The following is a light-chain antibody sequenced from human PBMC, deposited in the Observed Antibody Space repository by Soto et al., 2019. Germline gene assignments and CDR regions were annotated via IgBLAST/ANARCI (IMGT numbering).Light chain of an antibody. CDR2: DVT. CDR3: TSYTSIYTYV. Sequence: QSVLTQPASVSASPGQSITISCTGTSSDVGGYNYVAWYQQHPDKAPKLLIYDVTNRPSGVSIRFSGSKSGDTASLTISGLLPEDEADYYCTSYTSIYTYVFVTGTKVT. CDR1: SSDVGGYNY. J-gene: IGLJ1*01. V-gene: IGLV2-14*01.